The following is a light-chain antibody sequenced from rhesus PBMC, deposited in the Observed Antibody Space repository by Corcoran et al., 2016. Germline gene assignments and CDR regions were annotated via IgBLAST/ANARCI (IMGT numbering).Light chain of an antibody. CDR1: QSLLHSNGNTY. CDR3: VQAIAFPFT. CDR2: GGS. J-gene: IGKJ3*01. Sequence: DIVMTQTPLSLPITPGEPASISCRSSQSLLHSNGNTYLHWYLQKPGQSPQLLIFGGSNRASGVPDRFSGSGSGTDVTLKSSKVEAEDVGVYYCVQAIAFPFTFGPGTKLDIK. V-gene: IGKV2-72*02.